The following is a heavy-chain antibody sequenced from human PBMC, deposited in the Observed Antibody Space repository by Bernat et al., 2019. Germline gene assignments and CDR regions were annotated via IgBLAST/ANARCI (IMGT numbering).Heavy chain of an antibody. CDR2: IRQDGSET. J-gene: IGHJ6*03. CDR3: ARVARIYNYYMDV. CDR1: GFAFSNYW. V-gene: IGHV3-7*03. D-gene: IGHD2/OR15-2a*01. Sequence: EVQLVESGGGLVQPGGSLRLSCAVSGFAFSNYWMSWVRQAPGKGLEWVANIRQDGSETYYVDSMRGRFTISRDNAKNSLYLQMNTLRAEDTAVYYCARVARIYNYYMDVWGKGTTVTVSS.